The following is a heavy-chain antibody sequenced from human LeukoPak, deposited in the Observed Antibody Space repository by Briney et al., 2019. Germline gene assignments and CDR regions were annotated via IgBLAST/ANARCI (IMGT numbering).Heavy chain of an antibody. D-gene: IGHD1-26*01. V-gene: IGHV3-48*01. CDR3: AKDGGTHFDH. CDR2: ISSSGTTI. CDR1: GFTFSSYA. Sequence: PGGSLRLSCAASGFTFSSYAMSWVRQAPGKGLEWVSYISSSGTTISYAQSVKGRFTITRDNAQNSLTLHMNTLRADDTAVYYCAKDGGTHFDHWGQGTLVTVSS. J-gene: IGHJ4*02.